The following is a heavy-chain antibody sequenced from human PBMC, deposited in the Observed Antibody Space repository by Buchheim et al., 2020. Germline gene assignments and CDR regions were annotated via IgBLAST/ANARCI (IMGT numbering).Heavy chain of an antibody. J-gene: IGHJ4*02. CDR3: ARGPGIAAADLDY. V-gene: IGHV3-33*01. CDR1: GFTFSSYG. Sequence: QVQLVESGGGVVQPGRSLRLSCAASGFTFSSYGMHWVRQAPGKGLEWVAVIWYDGSNKYYADSVKGRFTISRDNSKNKLYLQMNSRRAEDTAVYYCARGPGIAAADLDYWGQGTL. D-gene: IGHD6-13*01. CDR2: IWYDGSNK.